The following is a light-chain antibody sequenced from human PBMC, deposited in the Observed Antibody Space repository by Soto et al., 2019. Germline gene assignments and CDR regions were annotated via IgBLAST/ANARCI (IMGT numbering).Light chain of an antibody. J-gene: IGKJ5*01. CDR1: QSVSSY. Sequence: EIVLTQSPATLSLSPGERATLSCRASQSVSSYLAWYQQKPGQAPRLLIYDASNRATGIPARFSGSGSGRDFTLTISSLEPEDFAVYYCQQRSNWPRPTFGQGTRLEIK. V-gene: IGKV3-11*02. CDR2: DAS. CDR3: QQRSNWPRPT.